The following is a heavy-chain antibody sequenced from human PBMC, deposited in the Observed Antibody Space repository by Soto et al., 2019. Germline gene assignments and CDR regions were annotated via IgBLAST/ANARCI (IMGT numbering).Heavy chain of an antibody. Sequence: GGSLRLSCAASGFTFSSYWMSWVRQAPGKGLEWVANIKQDGSEKYYVDSVKGRFTISRDNAKNSLYLQMNSLRAEDTAVYYCARVGYYGSGSYADYWGQGTLVTVSS. CDR3: ARVGYYGSGSYADY. CDR1: GFTFSSYW. V-gene: IGHV3-7*01. D-gene: IGHD3-10*01. CDR2: IKQDGSEK. J-gene: IGHJ4*02.